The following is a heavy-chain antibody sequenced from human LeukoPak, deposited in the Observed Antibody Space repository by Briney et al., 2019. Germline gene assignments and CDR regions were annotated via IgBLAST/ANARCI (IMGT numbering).Heavy chain of an antibody. CDR3: ARGTRVLPAAIRGRIENDY. D-gene: IGHD2-2*02. CDR1: GGTFSSYD. CDR2: MNPNSGNT. V-gene: IGHV1-8*03. J-gene: IGHJ4*02. Sequence: ASVKVSCKASGGTFSSYDINWVRQATGQGLEWMGWMNPNSGNTGYAQKFQGRVTITRNTSISTAYMELSSLRSEDTAVYYCARGTRVLPAAIRGRIENDYWGQGTLVTVSS.